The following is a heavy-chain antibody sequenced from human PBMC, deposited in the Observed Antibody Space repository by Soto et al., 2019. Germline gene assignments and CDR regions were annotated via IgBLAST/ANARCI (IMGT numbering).Heavy chain of an antibody. J-gene: IGHJ4*02. D-gene: IGHD6-19*01. CDR3: AKDRWDSSGWFFDY. CDR2: ISYDGSNK. CDR1: GFTFSSYG. V-gene: IGHV3-30*18. Sequence: QVQLVESGGGVVQPGRSLRLSCAASGFTFSSYGMHWVRQAPGKGLEWVAVISYDGSNKYYADSVKGRFTISRDNSKNTLYLQMNSLRAEDTAVYYCAKDRWDSSGWFFDYWGQGTLVTVSS.